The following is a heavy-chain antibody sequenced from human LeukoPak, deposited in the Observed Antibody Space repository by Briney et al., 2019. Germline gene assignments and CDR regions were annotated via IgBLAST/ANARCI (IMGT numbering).Heavy chain of an antibody. D-gene: IGHD3-3*01. CDR2: ISSSSTYI. CDR3: ARDLGVTTSDY. CDR1: GFTFSSYA. Sequence: GGSLRLSCAASGFTFSSYAMSWVRQAPGKGLEWVSSISSSSTYIYYADSVKGRFTISRDNAKNSLYLQMNSLRAEDTAVYYCARDLGVTTSDYWGQGTQVTVSS. J-gene: IGHJ4*02. V-gene: IGHV3-21*01.